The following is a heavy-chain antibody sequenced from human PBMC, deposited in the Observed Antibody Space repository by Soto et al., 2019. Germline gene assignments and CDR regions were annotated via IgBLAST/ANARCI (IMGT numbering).Heavy chain of an antibody. CDR1: GFTFDDYA. CDR2: ISWNSGSI. CDR3: AKGWEY. J-gene: IGHJ4*02. Sequence: EVQLVESGGGLVQPGRSLRLSCAASGFTFDDYAMHWVRQAPGKGLEWVSGISWNSGSIGYADSVKGRFTISRDNAKNSLYLQMNSLRAEDTALYYCAKGWEYWGQGTLVTVSS. D-gene: IGHD1-26*01. V-gene: IGHV3-9*01.